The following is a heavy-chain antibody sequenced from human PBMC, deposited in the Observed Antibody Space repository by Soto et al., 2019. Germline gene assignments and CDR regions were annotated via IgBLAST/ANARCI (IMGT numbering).Heavy chain of an antibody. D-gene: IGHD5-12*01. CDR3: SRGFSVSGYDYRYFDY. Sequence: SETLSLTCAVYGGSFSGYYWTWIRQPPGKGLEWIGEINHSGSTNYNPSLKSRVTISVDTSKNQFSLKLSSVTAADTAVYYCSRGFSVSGYDYRYFDYWCQGTLVTVSS. J-gene: IGHJ4*02. V-gene: IGHV4-34*01. CDR2: INHSGST. CDR1: GGSFSGYY.